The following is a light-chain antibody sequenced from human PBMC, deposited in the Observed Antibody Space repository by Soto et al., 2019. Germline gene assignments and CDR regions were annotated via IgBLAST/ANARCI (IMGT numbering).Light chain of an antibody. J-gene: IGKJ4*01. V-gene: IGKV3-11*01. CDR3: QQRYNGLT. CDR2: DTS. CDR1: QSVSSY. Sequence: EIVLTQSPATLSLSPGERATLSCRASQSVSSYLLWYQQKPGQAPRLLIYDTSNRATGIPARFSGSGSGTDFTLTISSLEPDDFEVYYCQQRYNGLTFGGGPKVEIK.